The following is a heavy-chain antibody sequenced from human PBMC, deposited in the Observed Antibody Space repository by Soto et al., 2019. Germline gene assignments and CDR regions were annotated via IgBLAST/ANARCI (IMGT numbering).Heavy chain of an antibody. CDR2: ISGSATRT. CDR3: AKDRTIAVAGTWAFDI. V-gene: IGHV3-23*01. Sequence: VQLLESGGVLVQPGGSLRLSCAASGFTFSSYAMNWVRQAPGKGLEWVSGISGSATRTYYADSVKGRFTISRDNAKNTLYLQMNSLRAEDTAVYYCAKDRTIAVAGTWAFDIWGRGTMVTVSS. J-gene: IGHJ3*02. D-gene: IGHD6-19*01. CDR1: GFTFSSYA.